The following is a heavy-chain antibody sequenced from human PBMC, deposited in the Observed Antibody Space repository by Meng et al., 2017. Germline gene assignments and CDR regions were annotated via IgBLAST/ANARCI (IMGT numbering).Heavy chain of an antibody. CDR3: AKDIAVADNYYYYGMDV. CDR2: ISSSGSTI. V-gene: IGHV3-48*03. D-gene: IGHD6-19*01. Sequence: GESLKISCAASGFTFSSYEMNWVRQAPGKGLEWVSYISSSGSTIYYADSVKGRFTISRDNAKNSLYLQMNSLRAEDTALYYCAKDIAVADNYYYYGMDVWGQGTTVTVSS. CDR1: GFTFSSYE. J-gene: IGHJ6*02.